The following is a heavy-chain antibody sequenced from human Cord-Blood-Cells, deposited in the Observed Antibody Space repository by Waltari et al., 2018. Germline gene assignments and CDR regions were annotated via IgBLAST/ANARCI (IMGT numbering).Heavy chain of an antibody. CDR2: INPSGGST. CDR3: ARVGSNLNWFDP. D-gene: IGHD4-4*01. V-gene: IGHV1-46*01. CDR1: GYTFTSSH. J-gene: IGHJ5*02. Sequence: QVQLVQSGAEVKKPGASVKVSCKASGYTFTSSHMHWVRQAPGQGLEWMGIINPSGGSTSYAQKFQGRVTMTRDTSTSTVYMELSSLRSEDTAVYYCARVGSNLNWFDPWGQGTLVTVSS.